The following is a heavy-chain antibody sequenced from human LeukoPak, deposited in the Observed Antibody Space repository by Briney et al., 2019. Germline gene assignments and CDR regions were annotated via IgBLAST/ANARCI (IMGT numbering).Heavy chain of an antibody. Sequence: SGTLSLTCAVYGGSFSGYYWSWIRQPPGKGLEWIGEINHSGSTNYNPSLKSRVTISVDTSKNQFSLKLSSVTAADTAVYYCARSWVGDYYYYYYMDAWGKGTTVTVSS. V-gene: IGHV4-34*01. CDR2: INHSGST. CDR1: GGSFSGYY. J-gene: IGHJ6*03. D-gene: IGHD2-21*02. CDR3: ARSWVGDYYYYYYMDA.